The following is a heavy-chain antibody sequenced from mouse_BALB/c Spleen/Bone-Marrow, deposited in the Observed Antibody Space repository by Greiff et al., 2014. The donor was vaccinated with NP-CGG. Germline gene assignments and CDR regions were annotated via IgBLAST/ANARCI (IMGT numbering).Heavy chain of an antibody. V-gene: IGHV1S22*01. Sequence: LQQSGSELVRPGASVKLSCKASGYTFTSYWMHWVKQRHGQGLEWIGNIYPGSGSTNYDEKFKSKGTLTVDTSSSTAYMHLSSLTSEDSAVYYCTRSGDEAYFDYWGQGTTLTVPS. CDR3: TRSGDEAYFDY. D-gene: IGHD3-1*01. CDR2: IYPGSGST. J-gene: IGHJ2*01. CDR1: GYTFTSYW.